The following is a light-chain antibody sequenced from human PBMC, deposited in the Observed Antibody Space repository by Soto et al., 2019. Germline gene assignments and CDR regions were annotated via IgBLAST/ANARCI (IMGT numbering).Light chain of an antibody. Sequence: DIVMTQSPLSLPVTPGEPASISCRSSQSLLHSDGYTYMDWYLQKPGQSPQVLIYLTFNRASGVPDRFNGSGSGTDFTLKISRVEAEDAGVYYCMQALQTPYTFGQGTKLEIK. J-gene: IGKJ2*01. CDR3: MQALQTPYT. CDR2: LTF. V-gene: IGKV2-28*01. CDR1: QSLLHSDGYTY.